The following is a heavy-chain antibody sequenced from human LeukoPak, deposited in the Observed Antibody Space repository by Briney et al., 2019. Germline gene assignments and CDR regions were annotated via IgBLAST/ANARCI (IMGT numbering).Heavy chain of an antibody. J-gene: IGHJ4*02. Sequence: PGGSLRLSCAASGFTFSSYGMHWVRQAPGKGLEWVAFIRYDGSNKYYADSVKGRFTISRDNSKNTLYLQMNSLRAEDTAVYYCAKDRSSSWPFPFDYWGQGTLVTVSS. CDR2: IRYDGSNK. D-gene: IGHD6-13*01. CDR1: GFTFSSYG. CDR3: AKDRSSSWPFPFDY. V-gene: IGHV3-30*02.